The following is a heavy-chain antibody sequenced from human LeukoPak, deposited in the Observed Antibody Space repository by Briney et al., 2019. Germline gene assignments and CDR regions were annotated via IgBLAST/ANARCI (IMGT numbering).Heavy chain of an antibody. CDR3: ATQRGSYLWGTDFDY. Sequence: ASVKVSCKASGYTFTGYYMHWVRQAPGQGLEWMGWINPNSGDTEYAQKFQGRVTMTRDTSISTAYMELSRLRSDDTAVYYCATQRGSYLWGTDFDYWGQGTLVTVSS. D-gene: IGHD3-16*01. J-gene: IGHJ4*02. CDR2: INPNSGDT. CDR1: GYTFTGYY. V-gene: IGHV1-2*02.